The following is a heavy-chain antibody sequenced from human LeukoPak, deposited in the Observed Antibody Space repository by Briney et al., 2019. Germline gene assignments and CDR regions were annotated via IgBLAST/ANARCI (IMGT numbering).Heavy chain of an antibody. V-gene: IGHV4-4*07. Sequence: SETLSLTCNVPGGSITSYYWSWVRQPAGQGLEWIGRISSSGSTNYNPSLKSRVALSIDTSKIQFSPELTSVSAAYTAVYYCAREYDPSTRYFDYWGLGTLVAVSS. CDR2: ISSSGST. D-gene: IGHD3-3*01. CDR1: GGSITSYY. J-gene: IGHJ4*02. CDR3: AREYDPSTRYFDY.